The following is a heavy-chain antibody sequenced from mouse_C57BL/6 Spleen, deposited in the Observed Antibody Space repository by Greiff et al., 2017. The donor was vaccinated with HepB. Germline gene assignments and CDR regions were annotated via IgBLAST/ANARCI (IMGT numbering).Heavy chain of an antibody. CDR1: GYTFTSYW. D-gene: IGHD1-1*01. CDR3: ARPSYGSSYWYFDV. V-gene: IGHV1-69*01. CDR2: IDPSDSYT. Sequence: QVQLQQSGAELVMPGASVKLSCKASGYTFTSYWMHWVKQRPGQGLEWIGEIDPSDSYTNYNQKFKGKSTLTVDKSSSTAYMQLSSLTSEDSAVYYCARPSYGSSYWYFDVWGTGTTVTVSS. J-gene: IGHJ1*03.